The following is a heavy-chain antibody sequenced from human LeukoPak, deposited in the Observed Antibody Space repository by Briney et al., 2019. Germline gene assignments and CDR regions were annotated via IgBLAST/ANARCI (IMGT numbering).Heavy chain of an antibody. Sequence: GRSLRLFCAASGFTFSSYAMHWVRQAPGKGLEWVAVISYDGSNKYYADSVKGRFTLSRDNSKNTRYLQMNSLRAEDTAVYYCARDSRLVRGVINLFDYWGQGTLVTVSP. CDR1: GFTFSSYA. CDR2: ISYDGSNK. CDR3: ARDSRLVRGVINLFDY. D-gene: IGHD3-10*01. V-gene: IGHV3-30-3*01. J-gene: IGHJ4*02.